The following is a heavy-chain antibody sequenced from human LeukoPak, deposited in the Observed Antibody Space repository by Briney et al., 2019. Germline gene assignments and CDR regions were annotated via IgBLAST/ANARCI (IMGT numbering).Heavy chain of an antibody. CDR2: FKSGDTT. D-gene: IGHD3-10*01. V-gene: IGHV4-39*01. J-gene: IGHJ4*02. CDR3: ARQRAWFGEWAFDN. CDR1: DDSIRSRTFY. Sequence: SETLSLTCTVSDDSIRSRTFYWGSIRQPPGRGLEWIGSFKSGDTTYYMSSLKSRVTLFVDTSRKQFSLELTSVTAADTAVYYCARQRAWFGEWAFDNWGRGTLVTVSS.